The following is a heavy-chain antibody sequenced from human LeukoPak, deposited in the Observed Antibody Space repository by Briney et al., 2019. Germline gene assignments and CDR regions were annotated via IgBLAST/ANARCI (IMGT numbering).Heavy chain of an antibody. J-gene: IGHJ4*02. D-gene: IGHD5-24*01. Sequence: PSETLSLTCAVYGGSFSGYYWSWIRQPPGKGLEWIGYIYYTGSTNYNPSLKSRVTMSVDTSENQFSLTLSSVTAADTAVYYCARFQMATAYFDYWGQGTLVTVSS. CDR3: ARFQMATAYFDY. V-gene: IGHV4-59*01. CDR1: GGSFSGYY. CDR2: IYYTGST.